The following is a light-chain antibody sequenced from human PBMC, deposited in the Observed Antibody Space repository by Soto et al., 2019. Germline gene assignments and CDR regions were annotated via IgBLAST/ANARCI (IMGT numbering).Light chain of an antibody. J-gene: IGKJ4*01. V-gene: IGKV1-39*01. Sequence: DIQMTQSPSSLSASVGDRVTMTCRASQSMSNYLSWFQQKPGQAPKLLFYAASTLQTGVPTRFSGSRSGTEFTLTISSLQPEDFATYYCQQTYSSPLSFGGGNKLEI. CDR2: AAS. CDR1: QSMSNY. CDR3: QQTYSSPLS.